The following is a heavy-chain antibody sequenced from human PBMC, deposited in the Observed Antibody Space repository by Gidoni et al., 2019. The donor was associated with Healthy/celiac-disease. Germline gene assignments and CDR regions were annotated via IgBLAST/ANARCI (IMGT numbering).Heavy chain of an antibody. D-gene: IGHD3-10*01. J-gene: IGHJ6*02. CDR3: ARYYYGSGYSPRGGMDV. CDR1: GGSISSSSYY. CDR2: IYYSGRT. V-gene: IGHV4-39*01. Sequence: QLQLQESGPGLVKPSETLSLTCTVSGGSISSSSYYWGWIRQPPGKGLEWMGSIYYSGRTYYNPSIKSRVTISVDTSKNQFSLKLSSVTAADTTVYYCARYYYGSGYSPRGGMDVWGQGTTVTVSS.